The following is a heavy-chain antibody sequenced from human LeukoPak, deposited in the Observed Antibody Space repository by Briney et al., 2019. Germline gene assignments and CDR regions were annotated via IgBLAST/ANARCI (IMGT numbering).Heavy chain of an antibody. V-gene: IGHV3-23*01. Sequence: GGSLRLSCAASGFTFSTYAMTWVRQAPGKGLEWVSVISGSGGSTYYADSVKGRFTISRDNSKNTLFVQMNSLRAEDTAVYYCAREYDSSWPSWGQGTLVTVSS. CDR3: AREYDSSWPS. CDR1: GFTFSTYA. CDR2: ISGSGGST. D-gene: IGHD3-22*01. J-gene: IGHJ5*02.